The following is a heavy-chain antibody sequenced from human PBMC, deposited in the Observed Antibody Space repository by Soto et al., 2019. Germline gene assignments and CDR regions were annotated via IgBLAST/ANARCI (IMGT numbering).Heavy chain of an antibody. CDR3: ARARGYYDSSGLSNWFDP. D-gene: IGHD3-22*01. V-gene: IGHV1-69*01. CDR2: IIPIFGTA. J-gene: IGHJ5*02. CDR1: GGTFRSYA. Sequence: QVQLVQSGAEVKKPGSSVKVSCKASGGTFRSYAISWVRQAPGQGLEWMGGIIPIFGTANYAQKFQGRVTITADESTSTAYMELSSLRSEDTAVYYCARARGYYDSSGLSNWFDPWGQGTLVTVSS.